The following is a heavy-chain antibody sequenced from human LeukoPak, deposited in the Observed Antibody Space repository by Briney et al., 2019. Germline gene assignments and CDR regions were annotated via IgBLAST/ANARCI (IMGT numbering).Heavy chain of an antibody. CDR2: IKPNSGHT. V-gene: IGHV1-2*02. CDR1: GYTFTGYY. Sequence: ASVKVSCKASGYTFTGYYMHWVRQAPGQGLEWMGWIKPNSGHTYYAQKFQGRVTMTRDTSISTAYMELRRLTSDDTAVYYCAREPMIMPRGYYYHYMDVWGEGTTVTISS. CDR3: AREPMIMPRGYYYHYMDV. J-gene: IGHJ6*03. D-gene: IGHD3-16*01.